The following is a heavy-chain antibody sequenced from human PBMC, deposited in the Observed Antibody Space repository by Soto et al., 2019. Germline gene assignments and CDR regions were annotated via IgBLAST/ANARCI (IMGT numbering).Heavy chain of an antibody. CDR1: GYSFTSYW. J-gene: IGHJ6*02. CDR2: IYPGDSDT. D-gene: IGHD2-15*01. Sequence: GESLKISCKGSGYSFTSYWIGWVRQMPGKGLEWMGIIYPGDSDTRYSPSFQGQVTISADKSISTAYLQWSSLKASDTAMYYCACHWKYFSGGSCYKPYYYYGMDVWGQGTTVTVSS. CDR3: ACHWKYFSGGSCYKPYYYYGMDV. V-gene: IGHV5-51*01.